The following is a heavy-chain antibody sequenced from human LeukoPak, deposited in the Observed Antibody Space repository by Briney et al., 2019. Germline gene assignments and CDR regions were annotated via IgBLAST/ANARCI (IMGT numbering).Heavy chain of an antibody. CDR1: GGTFSSYA. Sequence: ASVKVSCKASGGTFSSYAISWVRQAPGQGLEWMGGIIPIFDTANYAQKFQGRVTITADESTSTAYMELSSLRSEDTAVYYCARARNPTVTTERPLDYWGQGTLVTVSS. D-gene: IGHD4-17*01. J-gene: IGHJ4*02. V-gene: IGHV1-69*13. CDR3: ARARNPTVTTERPLDY. CDR2: IIPIFDTA.